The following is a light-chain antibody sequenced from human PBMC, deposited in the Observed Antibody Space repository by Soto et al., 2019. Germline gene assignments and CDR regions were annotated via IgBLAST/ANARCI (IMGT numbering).Light chain of an antibody. J-gene: IGKJ5*01. CDR2: SAS. CDR1: QSISNF. V-gene: IGKV1-39*01. Sequence: DIQMTQSPSSLSAFVGDRVTITCRASQSISNFLNWYQQKPGKAPKLLIYSASILQSEVPSRFRAIESGKNFTLTTTIRQPEVFPTNYGKQSYSPPPITFGQGTRLEIK. CDR3: KQSYSPPPIT.